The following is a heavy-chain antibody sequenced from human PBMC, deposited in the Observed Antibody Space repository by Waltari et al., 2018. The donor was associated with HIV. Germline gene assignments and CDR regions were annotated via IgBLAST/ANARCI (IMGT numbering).Heavy chain of an antibody. CDR1: GFTFSRYG. CDR3: ARDRSSSWYGKDYYYFGMDV. D-gene: IGHD6-13*01. Sequence: QVQVVQSGGGVVQPGRSLRLSCAGAGFTFSRYGMHWVRQAPGKGLEWVAFIWYDGSNKYYADSVKGRFAISRDNSKNTVYLQMNSLRAEDTAVYYCARDRSSSWYGKDYYYFGMDVWGQGTTVTVSS. J-gene: IGHJ6*02. CDR2: IWYDGSNK. V-gene: IGHV3-33*01.